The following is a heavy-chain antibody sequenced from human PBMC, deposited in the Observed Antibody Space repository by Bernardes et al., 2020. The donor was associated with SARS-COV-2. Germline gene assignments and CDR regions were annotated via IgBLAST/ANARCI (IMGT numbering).Heavy chain of an antibody. CDR3: VKGKSRVDWGNWFDP. V-gene: IGHV3-64D*06. Sequence: GGSLRLSCSASGFTFSSYAMHWVRQAPGKGLEYVSAISSNGGSTYYADSVKGRFTISRDNSKNTLYLQMSSLRAEDTAVYYCVKGKSRVDWGNWFDPWGQGTLVTVSS. J-gene: IGHJ5*02. CDR1: GFTFSSYA. CDR2: ISSNGGST. D-gene: IGHD3-16*01.